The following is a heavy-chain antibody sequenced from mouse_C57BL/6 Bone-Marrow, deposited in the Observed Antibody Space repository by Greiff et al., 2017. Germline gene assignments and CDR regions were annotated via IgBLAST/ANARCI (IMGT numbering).Heavy chain of an antibody. V-gene: IGHV1-22*01. CDR3: ARRGYYGDFDV. CDR1: GYTFTDYN. D-gene: IGHD2-2*01. Sequence: EVKLVESGPELVKPGASVKMSCKASGYTFTDYNMHWVKQSHGKSLEWIGYINPNNGGTSYNQKFKGKATLTVNKSSSTAYMELRSLTSEDSAVYYCARRGYYGDFDVWGTGTTVTVSS. CDR2: INPNNGGT. J-gene: IGHJ1*03.